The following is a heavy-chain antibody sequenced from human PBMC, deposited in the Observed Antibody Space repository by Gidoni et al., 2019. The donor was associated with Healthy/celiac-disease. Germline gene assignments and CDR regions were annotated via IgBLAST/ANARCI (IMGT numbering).Heavy chain of an antibody. CDR3: ARRLLYYYDSEAFDI. CDR2: ISSSSSTI. V-gene: IGHV3-48*01. CDR1: GFPFSSYS. D-gene: IGHD3-22*01. Sequence: EVQLVESGGGVVQPGGSLRLSCAASGFPFSSYSMNWVRQAPGKGLEWVSYISSSSSTIYYADAVKGRFTISRDNAKNSLYLQMNSLRAEDTAVYYCARRLLYYYDSEAFDIWGQGTMVTVSS. J-gene: IGHJ3*02.